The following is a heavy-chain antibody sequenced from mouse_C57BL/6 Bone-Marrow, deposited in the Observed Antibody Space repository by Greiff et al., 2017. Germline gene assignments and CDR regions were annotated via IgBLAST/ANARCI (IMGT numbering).Heavy chain of an antibody. CDR2: LDPETGGT. Sequence: QVHVKQSGAELVRPGASVTLSCKASGYTFTDYEMHWVKQTPVHGLEWIGALDPETGGTAYNQKFKGKAILTADKSSSTAYMELRSLTSEDSAVYYCTSPDWYFDVWGTGTTVTVSS. J-gene: IGHJ1*03. CDR1: GYTFTDYE. CDR3: TSPDWYFDV. V-gene: IGHV1-15*01.